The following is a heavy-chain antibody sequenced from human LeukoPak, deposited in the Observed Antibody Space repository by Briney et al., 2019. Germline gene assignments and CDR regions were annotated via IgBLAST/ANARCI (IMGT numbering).Heavy chain of an antibody. D-gene: IGHD6-19*01. Sequence: ASVKVSCKASGYTFTSYDINWVRQATGQGLERMGWMNPNSGNKGYAQKFQGRVTMTRNTSISTAYMELSSLRSEDTAVYYCARLRRAVAGTYYYYYMDVWGKGTTVTVSS. V-gene: IGHV1-8*01. CDR2: MNPNSGNK. CDR1: GYTFTSYD. CDR3: ARLRRAVAGTYYYYYMDV. J-gene: IGHJ6*03.